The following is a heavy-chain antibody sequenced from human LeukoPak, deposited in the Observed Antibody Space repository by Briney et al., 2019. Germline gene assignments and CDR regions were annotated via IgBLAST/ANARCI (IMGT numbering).Heavy chain of an antibody. CDR3: AKDPRDSYGYGDGSD. CDR1: GFTFSDFG. CDR2: IRRDGDVI. D-gene: IGHD5-18*01. J-gene: IGHJ4*02. V-gene: IGHV3-30*02. Sequence: PGGSLRLSCEASGFTFSDFGMHWVRQAPGKGLEWVAFIRRDGDVIYYADSVKGRFTISRDNSKNTLYLQMNSLRAEDTAVYYCAKDPRDSYGYGDGSDWGQGTLVTVSS.